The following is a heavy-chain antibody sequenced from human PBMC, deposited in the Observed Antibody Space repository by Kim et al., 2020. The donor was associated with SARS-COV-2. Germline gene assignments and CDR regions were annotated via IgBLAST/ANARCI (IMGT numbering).Heavy chain of an antibody. V-gene: IGHV4-34*01. CDR1: GGSFSGYY. CDR3: ARAVPGGGPYYYDSSGYYRYFDY. D-gene: IGHD3-22*01. CDR2: INHSGST. J-gene: IGHJ4*02. Sequence: SETLSLTCAVYGGSFSGYYWSWIRQPPGKGLEWIGEINHSGSTNYNPSLKSRVTISVDTSKNQFSLKLSSVTAADTAVYYCARAVPGGGPYYYDSSGYYRYFDYWGQGTLVTVSS.